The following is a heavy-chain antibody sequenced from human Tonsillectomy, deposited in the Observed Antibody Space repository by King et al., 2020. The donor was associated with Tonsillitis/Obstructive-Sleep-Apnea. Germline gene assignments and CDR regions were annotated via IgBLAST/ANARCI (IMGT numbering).Heavy chain of an antibody. J-gene: IGHJ5*02. D-gene: IGHD2-15*01. CDR3: AKGRPRNCSGGSCLGNWFDP. CDR2: ISGSGGST. CDR1: GFTFSSYA. V-gene: IGHV3-23*04. Sequence: VQLVESGGGLVQPGGSLRLSCAASGFTFSSYAMSWVRQAPGKGLEWVSAISGSGGSTYYADSVKGRFTISRDNSKNTLYLQMNSLRAEDTAVYYFAKGRPRNCSGGSCLGNWFDPWGQGTLVTVSS.